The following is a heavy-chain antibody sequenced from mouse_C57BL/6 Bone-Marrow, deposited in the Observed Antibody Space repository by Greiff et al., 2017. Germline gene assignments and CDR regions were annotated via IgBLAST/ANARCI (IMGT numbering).Heavy chain of an antibody. Sequence: QVQLQQPGAELVKPGASVKLSCKASGYTFTSYWMHWVKQRPGRGLEWIGRIDPNSGGTKYNEKIKSKATLPVDKPSSTAYMQLSSLTSEDSAVYYCARSLGTVVAYYAMDYWGQGTSVTVSS. V-gene: IGHV1-72*01. CDR2: IDPNSGGT. D-gene: IGHD1-1*01. CDR1: GYTFTSYW. J-gene: IGHJ4*01. CDR3: ARSLGTVVAYYAMDY.